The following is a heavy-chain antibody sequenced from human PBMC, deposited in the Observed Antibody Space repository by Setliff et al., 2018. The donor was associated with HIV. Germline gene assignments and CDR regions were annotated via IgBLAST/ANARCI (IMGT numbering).Heavy chain of an antibody. CDR2: ISGSGGST. V-gene: IGHV3-23*01. J-gene: IGHJ4*02. CDR1: GFTFSSYA. D-gene: IGHD5-12*01. CDR3: AKDPRAAVATICDY. Sequence: GGSLRLSCAASGFTFSSYAMSWVRQAPGKGLEWVSAISGSGGSTYYEDSVKSRFTISRDNSKNTLYLQMNSLRAEDTAVYYCAKDPRAAVATICDYWGQGTLVTVSS.